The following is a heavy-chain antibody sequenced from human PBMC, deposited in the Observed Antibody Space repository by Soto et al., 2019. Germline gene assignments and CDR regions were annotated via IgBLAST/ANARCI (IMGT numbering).Heavy chain of an antibody. CDR1: GGTFGSYA. Sequence: QVQLVQSGAEVKKPGSSVKVSCKASGGTFGSYAISWVRQAPGQGLEWMGGIIPIPGTANYAQKFQGRVTIAADESTSTADMVVSSMRSEDTAVEYCSRSQGSSTSLEIYYYYYYGMDVWGQGTTVTVSS. CDR2: IIPIPGTA. CDR3: SRSQGSSTSLEIYYYYYYGMDV. J-gene: IGHJ6*02. V-gene: IGHV1-69*01. D-gene: IGHD2-2*01.